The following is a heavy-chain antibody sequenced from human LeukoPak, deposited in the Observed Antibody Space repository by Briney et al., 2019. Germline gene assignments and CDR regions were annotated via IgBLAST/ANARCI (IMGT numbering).Heavy chain of an antibody. CDR2: IKQEGREK. CDR1: GFICSDYS. Sequence: GGSLRLSYAASGFICSDYSMNWVRQAPGKGLEWVANIKQEGREKYYVDSVKGQFTISRDNAKNSLYLQMNSLRVEDTAVYYCARVRLGDYCCFDLWGRGTLVTVSS. V-gene: IGHV3-7*01. CDR3: ARVRLGDYCCFDL. D-gene: IGHD4-17*01. J-gene: IGHJ2*01.